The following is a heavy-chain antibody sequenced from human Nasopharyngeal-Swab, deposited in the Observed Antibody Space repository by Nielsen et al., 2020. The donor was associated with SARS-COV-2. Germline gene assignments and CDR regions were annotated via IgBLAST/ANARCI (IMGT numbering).Heavy chain of an antibody. CDR1: GYTFTSYY. V-gene: IGHV1-46*01. Sequence: ASVKVSCKASGYTFTSYYMHWVRQAPGQGLEWMGIINPSGGSTSYAQKFQGRVTITRDTSASTAYMELSSLRSEDTAVYYCAKIRGWCFDYWGQGTLVTVSS. CDR3: AKIRGWCFDY. D-gene: IGHD6-19*01. CDR2: INPSGGST. J-gene: IGHJ4*02.